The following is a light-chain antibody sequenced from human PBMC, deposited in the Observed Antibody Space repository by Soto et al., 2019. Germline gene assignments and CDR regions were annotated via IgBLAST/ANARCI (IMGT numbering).Light chain of an antibody. CDR1: QNVGID. CDR3: QQCNDWPLT. V-gene: IGKV3-15*01. CDR2: GTS. Sequence: EIVMTQSPATLSVSPGERATLSCRASQNVGIDLAWFHQKPGQAPRLLIYGTSIRATGIPARFSASGSGTEFTLTINSLQSEDFAVYYCQQCNDWPLTFGGGTKVDIK. J-gene: IGKJ4*01.